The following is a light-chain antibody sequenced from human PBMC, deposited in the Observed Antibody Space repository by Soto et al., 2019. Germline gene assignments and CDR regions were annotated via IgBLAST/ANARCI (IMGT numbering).Light chain of an antibody. J-gene: IGKJ3*01. CDR3: QPYGSYAGT. CDR1: QSTNSW. CDR2: GAS. V-gene: IGKV1-5*03. Sequence: DIQMTQSPSTLSASVGDRVTITCRASQSTNSWGAWYQQKPGKAPRLLIYGASSLEGGVPSRFSGSGSGSEYTLTLSSVQTDEYATYYCQPYGSYAGTFGPGTKVDIK.